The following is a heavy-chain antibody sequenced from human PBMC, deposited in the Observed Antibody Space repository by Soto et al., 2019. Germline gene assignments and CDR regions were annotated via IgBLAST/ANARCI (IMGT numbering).Heavy chain of an antibody. Sequence: ASVKVSCKASGYTFTGYYMHWVRQAPGQGLEWMGWINPNSGGTNYAQKFQGRVTMTRDTSISTAYMELSRLRSDDTAVYYCARGATLNYDFWCGYYTDYYYGMDVWGQGTTVTVSS. CDR1: GYTFTGYY. CDR2: INPNSGGT. J-gene: IGHJ6*02. D-gene: IGHD3-3*01. V-gene: IGHV1-2*02. CDR3: ARGATLNYDFWCGYYTDYYYGMDV.